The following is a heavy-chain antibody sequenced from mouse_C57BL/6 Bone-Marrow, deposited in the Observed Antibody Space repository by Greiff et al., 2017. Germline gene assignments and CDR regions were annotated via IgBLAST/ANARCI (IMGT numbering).Heavy chain of an antibody. CDR2: INPSSGYT. J-gene: IGHJ3*01. CDR3: ARSVGGYYVGFAY. D-gene: IGHD2-3*01. V-gene: IGHV1-7*01. Sequence: VKLMESGAELAKPGASVKLSCKASGYTFTSYWMHWVKQRPGQGLEWIGYINPSSGYTKYNQKFKDKATLTADKSSSTAYMQLSSLTYEDSAVYCCARSVGGYYVGFAYWGQGTLVTVSA. CDR1: GYTFTSYW.